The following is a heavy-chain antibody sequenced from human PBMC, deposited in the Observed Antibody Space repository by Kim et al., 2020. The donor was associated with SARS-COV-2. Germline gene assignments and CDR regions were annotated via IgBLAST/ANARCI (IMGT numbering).Heavy chain of an antibody. CDR2: IYYSGST. J-gene: IGHJ4*02. D-gene: IGHD3-3*01. CDR1: GGSISSGGYY. Sequence: SETLSLTCTVSGGSISSGGYYWSWIRQHPGKGLEWIGYIYYSGSTYYNPSLKSRVTISVDTSKNQFSLKLSSVTAADTAVYYCARATTIFGVVVSGFDYWGQGTLVTVSS. V-gene: IGHV4-31*03. CDR3: ARATTIFGVVVSGFDY.